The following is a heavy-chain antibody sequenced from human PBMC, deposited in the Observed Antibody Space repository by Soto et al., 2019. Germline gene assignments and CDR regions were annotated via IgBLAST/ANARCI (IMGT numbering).Heavy chain of an antibody. CDR1: GFTVSSNY. V-gene: IGHV3-53*04. J-gene: IGHJ4*02. D-gene: IGHD4-17*01. CDR2: IYSGGST. Sequence: EVQLVESGGGLVQPGGSLRLSCAASGFTVSSNYMSWVRQAPGKGLEWVSVIYSGGSTFYADSVKGRFTISRHNSKNTLYLQVNSLRAEDTAVYYCARDFRPPYGVRYFDYWGQGTLVTVSS. CDR3: ARDFRPPYGVRYFDY.